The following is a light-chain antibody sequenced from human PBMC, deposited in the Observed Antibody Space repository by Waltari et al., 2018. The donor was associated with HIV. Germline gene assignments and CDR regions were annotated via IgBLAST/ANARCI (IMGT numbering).Light chain of an antibody. Sequence: SYELTQPPSVSVSPGQTASITCSGDKLGDKYVYWYQQKPGQSPVVVMYQDTKRPSVIPGIPERCSGSSSGNTATLTISGTQTMDEADYYCQAWDSSPVVFGGGTKLTVL. J-gene: IGLJ2*01. CDR2: QDT. CDR1: KLGDKY. CDR3: QAWDSSPVV. V-gene: IGLV3-1*01.